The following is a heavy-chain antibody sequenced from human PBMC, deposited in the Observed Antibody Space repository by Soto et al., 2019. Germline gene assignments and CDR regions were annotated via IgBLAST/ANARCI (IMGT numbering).Heavy chain of an antibody. Sequence: PGGSLRLSCAASGFTFSNYAMHWVRQAPGKGLEWVALTSYDGNNEYYTDSVKGRFTISRDNSKNRLFLQMNSPRPEDTAVYYCAKDEGVFNWATSYFDYWGQGALVTVSS. CDR3: AKDEGVFNWATSYFDY. D-gene: IGHD1-1*01. J-gene: IGHJ4*02. CDR2: TSYDGNNE. V-gene: IGHV3-30*18. CDR1: GFTFSNYA.